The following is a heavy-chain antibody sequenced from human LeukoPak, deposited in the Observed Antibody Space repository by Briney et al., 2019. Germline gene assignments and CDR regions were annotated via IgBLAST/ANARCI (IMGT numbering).Heavy chain of an antibody. Sequence: SCKASGGTFSSYAMHWVRQAPGKGLEWVAVISYDGSNKYYADSVKGRFTISRDNSKNTLYLQMNSLRAEDTAVYYCARAPDYGDYVRWFDPWGQGTLVTVSS. V-gene: IGHV3-30-3*01. CDR3: ARAPDYGDYVRWFDP. J-gene: IGHJ5*02. CDR2: ISYDGSNK. CDR1: GGTFSSYA. D-gene: IGHD4-17*01.